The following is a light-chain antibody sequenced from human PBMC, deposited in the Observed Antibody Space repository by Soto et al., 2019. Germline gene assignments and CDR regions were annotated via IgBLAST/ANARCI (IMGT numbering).Light chain of an antibody. J-gene: IGLJ1*01. CDR1: SSNIGAGYD. Sequence: QSVLTQPPSVSGAPGQRVTISCTGSSSNIGAGYDVHWYQQLPGTAPKLLIYGNSNRPSGVPDRFSGSKSGTSASLAITGLQAGDEADYYCGAWDDRLTAYVFGSGTKVTVL. CDR2: GNS. V-gene: IGLV1-40*01. CDR3: GAWDDRLTAYV.